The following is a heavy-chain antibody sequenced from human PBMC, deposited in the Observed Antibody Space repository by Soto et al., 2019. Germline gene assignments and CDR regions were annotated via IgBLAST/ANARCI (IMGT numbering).Heavy chain of an antibody. D-gene: IGHD6-6*01. CDR2: INPSRGST. CDR1: GYTFITYF. CDR3: ARSYISSSYWFDP. V-gene: IGHV1-46*03. J-gene: IGHJ5*02. Sequence: EASVKVSCKASGYTFITYFMHWVRQAPGQGLEWMGVINPSRGSTTYAQKFQDRVTMTRDTSASTVYMELSSLRSEGTAMYYCARSYISSSYWFDPWGQGTLVTVSS.